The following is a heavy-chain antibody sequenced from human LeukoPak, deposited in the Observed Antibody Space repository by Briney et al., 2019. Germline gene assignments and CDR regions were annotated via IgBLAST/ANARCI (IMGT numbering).Heavy chain of an antibody. CDR3: ARGVVPAAPAVWYFDY. Sequence: PGGSLRLSCAASGFTFSSYSMNWVRQAPGKGLEWVSSISSSSSYIYYADSVKGRFTISRDNAKNSLYLQMNSLRAEDTAVYYCARGVVPAAPAVWYFDYWGREPWSPSPQ. V-gene: IGHV3-21*01. CDR2: ISSSSSYI. CDR1: GFTFSSYS. J-gene: IGHJ4*02. D-gene: IGHD2-2*01.